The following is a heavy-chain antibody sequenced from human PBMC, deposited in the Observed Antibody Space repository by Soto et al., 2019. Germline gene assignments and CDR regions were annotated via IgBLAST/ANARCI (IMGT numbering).Heavy chain of an antibody. CDR2: ISGSGGST. CDR3: AKSPYRNWNYGRPYMDV. Sequence: EVQLLESGGGLVQPGGSLRLSCAASGFTFSSYAMSWVRQAPGKGREWVSAISGSGGSTYYADSVKGRFTISRDNSKNTLYLQMNSLRAEDTAVYYCAKSPYRNWNYGRPYMDVWGKGTTVTVSS. CDR1: GFTFSSYA. D-gene: IGHD1-7*01. V-gene: IGHV3-23*01. J-gene: IGHJ6*03.